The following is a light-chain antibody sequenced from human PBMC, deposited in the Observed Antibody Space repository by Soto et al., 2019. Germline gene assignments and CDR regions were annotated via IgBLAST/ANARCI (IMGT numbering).Light chain of an antibody. CDR2: GAS. Sequence: EIVMTQSPATLSMSPGERATLSCWASQTISSSLALYQQKPGQAPRLLIYGASTWAAGVPVRFSGSGSGTEFTLTINRLEPEDFAVYYCQQYNRWPLTFGGGTKVEIK. V-gene: IGKV3-15*01. CDR3: QQYNRWPLT. CDR1: QTISSS. J-gene: IGKJ4*01.